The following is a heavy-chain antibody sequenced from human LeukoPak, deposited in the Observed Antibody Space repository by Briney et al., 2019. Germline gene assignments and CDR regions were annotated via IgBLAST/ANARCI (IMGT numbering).Heavy chain of an antibody. V-gene: IGHV4-61*02. CDR2: IYTSGST. D-gene: IGHD4-17*01. J-gene: IGHJ4*02. Sequence: SETLSLTCTVSGGSISSGSYYWSWIRQPAGKGLEWIGRIYTSGSTNYNPSLKSRVTISVDTSKNQFSLKLSSVTAADTAVYYCARDFSTYGDQYFDYWGQGTLVTVSS. CDR1: GGSISSGSYY. CDR3: ARDFSTYGDQYFDY.